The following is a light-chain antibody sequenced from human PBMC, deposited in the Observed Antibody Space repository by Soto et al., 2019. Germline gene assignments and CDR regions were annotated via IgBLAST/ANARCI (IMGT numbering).Light chain of an antibody. CDR3: VQATQLRT. J-gene: IGKJ2*02. Sequence: DIVMTQSPLSLPVTLGQPASISCRSSQSLLHSDGNTYLSWLQQRPGQPPRVLIYKISQRISGVPYRFSGSGAGTYFTMKISRVEAEVVRVYYCVQATQLRTFGQGTKVVIK. CDR1: QSLLHSDGNTY. V-gene: IGKV2-24*01. CDR2: KIS.